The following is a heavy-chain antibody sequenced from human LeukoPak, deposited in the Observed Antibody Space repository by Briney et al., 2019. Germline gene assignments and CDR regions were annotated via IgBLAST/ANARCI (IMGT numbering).Heavy chain of an antibody. J-gene: IGHJ4*02. CDR3: ARDGSAVAGMDY. Sequence: GGSLRLSCAASGFTFSSYVMSWVRQAPGKGLEWVSAISGSGGSTYYADSVKGRFTISRDNSKNTLYLQMNSLGAEDTAVYYCARDGSAVAGMDYWGQGTLVTVSS. V-gene: IGHV3-23*01. CDR1: GFTFSSYV. D-gene: IGHD6-19*01. CDR2: ISGSGGST.